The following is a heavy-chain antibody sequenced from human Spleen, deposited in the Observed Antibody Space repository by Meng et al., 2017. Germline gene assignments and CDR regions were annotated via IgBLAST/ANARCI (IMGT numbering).Heavy chain of an antibody. CDR2: IYHSGST. V-gene: IGHV4-4*02. CDR1: GGSITSNNR. CDR3: ARDVALELPSD. D-gene: IGHD1-26*01. J-gene: IGHJ1*01. Sequence: VQLQESGPGLVKPSGTLSLTCGVSGGSITSNNRWSWVRQPPGKGLEWIGEIYHSGSTNYNPSLRGRVTMSVDKSKNQFSLKLISMTAADTAVYFCARDVALELPSDWGQGTLVTVSS.